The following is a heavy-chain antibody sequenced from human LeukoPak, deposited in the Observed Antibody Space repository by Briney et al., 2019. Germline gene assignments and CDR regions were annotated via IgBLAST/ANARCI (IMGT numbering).Heavy chain of an antibody. CDR3: AREGGDYGDSPEHFDY. V-gene: IGHV4-61*02. D-gene: IGHD4-17*01. CDR2: IYTSGST. J-gene: IGHJ4*02. CDR1: GGSISSGSYY. Sequence: PSETLSLTCTVSGGSISSGSYYWSWIRQPAGKGLEWIGRIYTSGSTNYNPSLKSRVTISVDTSKNQFSLKLSSVTAADTAVYYCAREGGDYGDSPEHFDYWGQGTLVTVSS.